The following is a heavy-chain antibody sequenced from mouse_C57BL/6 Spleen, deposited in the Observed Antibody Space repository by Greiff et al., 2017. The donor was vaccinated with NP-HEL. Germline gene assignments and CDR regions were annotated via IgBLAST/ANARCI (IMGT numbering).Heavy chain of an antibody. CDR1: GYAFSSYW. J-gene: IGHJ2*01. CDR2: IYPGDGDT. D-gene: IGHD2-1*01. CDR3: ARVLYGNYGFDY. V-gene: IGHV1-80*01. Sequence: VQLQQSGASVKISCKASGYAFSSYWMNWVKQRPEKGLEWIGQIYPGDGDTNYNGKFKGKATLTADKSSSTAYMQRSSLTSEDSAVYFCARVLYGNYGFDYWGQGTTLTVSS.